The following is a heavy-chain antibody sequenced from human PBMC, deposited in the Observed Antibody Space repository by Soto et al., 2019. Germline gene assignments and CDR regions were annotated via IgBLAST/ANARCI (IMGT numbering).Heavy chain of an antibody. Sequence: ESGGALVQPGGSLRLSCAASGFTFSNYAMAWVRRAPGKGLEWVAAISGSGSSTYYGDSVKGQFSISRDNSRNTVYLQIHNLRADDTAVFYCAKLSGFGSSGRFDYWGQGTQVTVSS. CDR1: GFTFSNYA. V-gene: IGHV3-23*01. D-gene: IGHD6-19*01. J-gene: IGHJ4*02. CDR3: AKLSGFGSSGRFDY. CDR2: ISGSGSST.